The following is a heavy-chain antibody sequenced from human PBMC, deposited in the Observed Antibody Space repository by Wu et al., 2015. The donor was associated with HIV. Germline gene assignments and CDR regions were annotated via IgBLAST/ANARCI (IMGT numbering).Heavy chain of an antibody. J-gene: IGHJ3*02. CDR2: ISPHNGDT. CDR1: NYTFVSYG. D-gene: IGHD3-10*01. CDR3: ARDTPSLTMVRGVNLLDI. V-gene: IGHV1-18*01. Sequence: AQLVQSGGEVKKPGASVKVSCKASNYTFVSYGITWVRQARRQGLEWMAWISPHNGDTNYAQRFQGRVTLTTDTSTNTVSLELRSLTSDDTAVYYCARDTPSLTMVRGVNLLDIWGQGTMVTVSS.